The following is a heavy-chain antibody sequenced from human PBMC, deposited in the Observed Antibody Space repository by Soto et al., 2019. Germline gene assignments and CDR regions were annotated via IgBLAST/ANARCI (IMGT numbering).Heavy chain of an antibody. CDR2: IYYSGST. Sequence: SETLSLTCTVSGGSISSSNCHWGWIRQPPGKGLEWIGSIYYSGSTQYSPSLKSRLTMSVDTSKSQFSLKLNSVTAADTAVYYCTKTYFDPRTTSTSCYWASEIWGQGTMVTVSS. V-gene: IGHV4-39*01. CDR1: GGSISSSNCH. CDR3: TKTYFDPRTTSTSCYWASEI. D-gene: IGHD2-2*01. J-gene: IGHJ3*02.